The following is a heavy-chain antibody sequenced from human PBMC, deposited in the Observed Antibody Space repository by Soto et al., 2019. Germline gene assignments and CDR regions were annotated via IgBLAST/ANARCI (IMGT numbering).Heavy chain of an antibody. V-gene: IGHV3-23*01. J-gene: IGHJ2*01. CDR2: ISGSGGST. Sequence: GGSLRLSCAASGFTFSSYAMSWVRQAPGKGLEWVSTISGSGGSTYYADSVKGRFTISRDNSKNTLYLQMNSLRAEDTALYYCAKDASSGITSFELWGRGTLVTVSS. D-gene: IGHD3-3*01. CDR1: GFTFSSYA. CDR3: AKDASSGITSFEL.